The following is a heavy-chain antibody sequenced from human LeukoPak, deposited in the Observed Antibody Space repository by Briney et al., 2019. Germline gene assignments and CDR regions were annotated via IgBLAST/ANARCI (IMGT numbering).Heavy chain of an antibody. CDR1: GFTFSGYA. CDR3: AKAPSDSYYYYYGMDV. Sequence: GGSLRLSCAASGFTFSGYAMTWVRPAPGKGLEWVSAISGRGGSTYYADSVKGRFTISRDNSKNTLYLQMNSLRAEDTAVYYCAKAPSDSYYYYYGMDVWGQGTTVTVSS. CDR2: ISGRGGST. J-gene: IGHJ6*02. V-gene: IGHV3-23*01. D-gene: IGHD5-18*01.